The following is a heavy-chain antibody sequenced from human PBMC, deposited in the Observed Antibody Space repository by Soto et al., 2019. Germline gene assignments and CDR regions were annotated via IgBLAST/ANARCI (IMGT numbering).Heavy chain of an antibody. J-gene: IGHJ3*02. Sequence: PSETLSLTCTVSGGSISSGGYYWSWIRQHPGKGLEWIGYIYYSGSTYYNPSLKSRVTISVDTSKNQFSLKLSSVTAADTAVYYCARASGFTMVRGVIMTDAFDIWGQGTMVTVS. CDR2: IYYSGST. D-gene: IGHD3-10*01. V-gene: IGHV4-31*03. CDR3: ARASGFTMVRGVIMTDAFDI. CDR1: GGSISSGGYY.